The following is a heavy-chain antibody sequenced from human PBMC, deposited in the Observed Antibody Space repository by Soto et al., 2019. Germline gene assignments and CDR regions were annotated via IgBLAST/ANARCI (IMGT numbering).Heavy chain of an antibody. CDR2: IWYDGSNT. CDR3: VRDLLGSGGHFDY. J-gene: IGHJ4*02. CDR1: GFIFSSFG. Sequence: LRLSCAASGFIFSSFGMHWVRQAPGKGLEWVAHIWYDGSNTYYADSVKGRFTISRDNSRNTVYLQMNSLRAEDTAVYHCVRDLLGSGGHFDYWGQGTPVTVSS. V-gene: IGHV3-33*01. D-gene: IGHD7-27*01.